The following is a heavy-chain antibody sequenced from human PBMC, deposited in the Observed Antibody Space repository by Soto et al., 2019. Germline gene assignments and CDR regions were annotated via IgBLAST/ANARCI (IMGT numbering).Heavy chain of an antibody. D-gene: IGHD6-6*01. CDR3: ARKGAIAARPFDY. Sequence: QVQLQESGPGLVKPSETLSLTCTVSGGSISSYYWSWIRQPPGKGLEWIGYIYYSGSTNYNPSLKSRAXXSXDXXKTQYSLKLSSVTAADTAVYYCARKGAIAARPFDYWGQGTLVTVSS. CDR2: IYYSGST. CDR1: GGSISSYY. J-gene: IGHJ4*02. V-gene: IGHV4-59*01.